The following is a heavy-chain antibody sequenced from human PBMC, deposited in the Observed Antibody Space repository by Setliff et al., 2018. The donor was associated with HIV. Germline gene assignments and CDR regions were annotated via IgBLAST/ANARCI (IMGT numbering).Heavy chain of an antibody. CDR1: GGTFRSQA. V-gene: IGHV1-69*13. J-gene: IGHJ6*02. CDR3: ARGGWSGGGPLHYSYYYLDV. D-gene: IGHD2-15*01. CDR2: LISMFKIP. Sequence: ASVKVSCKTSGGTFRSQAISWVRQAPGQGLELMGGLISMFKIPQIAQKFQGRVTITADESTSTAYMGLSSLTSEDTAVYYCARGGWSGGGPLHYSYYYLDVWGQGTAVTVSS.